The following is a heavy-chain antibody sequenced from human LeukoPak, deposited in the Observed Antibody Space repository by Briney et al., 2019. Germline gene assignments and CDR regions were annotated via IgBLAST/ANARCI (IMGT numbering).Heavy chain of an antibody. V-gene: IGHV4-34*01. Sequence: PSETLSLTCAVYGGSFSGYYWSWIRQPPGKGLEWIGEINHSGSTNYNPSLKSRVTISVDTSKNQFSLKLSYVTAADTAVYYCASVGAYSGSYYDWFDPWGQGTLVTVSS. CDR2: INHSGST. CDR3: ASVGAYSGSYYDWFDP. CDR1: GGSFSGYY. D-gene: IGHD1-26*01. J-gene: IGHJ5*02.